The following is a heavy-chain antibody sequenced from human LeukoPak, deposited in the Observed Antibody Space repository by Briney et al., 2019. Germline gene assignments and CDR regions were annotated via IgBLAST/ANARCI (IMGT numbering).Heavy chain of an antibody. Sequence: SETLSLTRTVSGGSISNYYWSWIRQPPGKGLEGIGYFYYSGSTNYNPSLKSRVTIAVDTSKNQFSLKLSSVTAADTAVYYCARVHGMTVNLGAFDIWGQGTMVTVSS. CDR2: FYYSGST. V-gene: IGHV4-59*01. J-gene: IGHJ3*02. CDR1: GGSISNYY. CDR3: ARVHGMTVNLGAFDI. D-gene: IGHD3-22*01.